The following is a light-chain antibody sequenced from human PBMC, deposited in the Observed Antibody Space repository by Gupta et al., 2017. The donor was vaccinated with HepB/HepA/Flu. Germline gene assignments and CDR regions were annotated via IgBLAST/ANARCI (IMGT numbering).Light chain of an antibody. CDR2: GAS. Sequence: EIVMTQSPATLSVSPGERVALFCRPSQSVHINLAWIQQKPGQAPRVLFYGASTRATGVPARFIGSGSRTEFTLTITSLHSEDVAVYFCQQYNNWPWTFGQGTKVEI. CDR1: QSVHIN. CDR3: QQYNNWPWT. J-gene: IGKJ1*01. V-gene: IGKV3-15*01.